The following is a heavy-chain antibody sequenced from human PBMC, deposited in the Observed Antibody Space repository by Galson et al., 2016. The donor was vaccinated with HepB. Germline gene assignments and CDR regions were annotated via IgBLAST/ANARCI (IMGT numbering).Heavy chain of an antibody. CDR3: ARERILRTYGMDV. D-gene: IGHD2-15*01. CDR1: GFTFSSYS. J-gene: IGHJ6*02. Sequence: SLRLSCAASGFTFSSYSMNWVRQAPGKGLEWVSSISSSSSYIYYADSVKGRFTISRDNAKNSLYLQMNSLRAEDTAVYYCARERILRTYGMDVWGQGTAVTVS. CDR2: ISSSSSYI. V-gene: IGHV3-21*01.